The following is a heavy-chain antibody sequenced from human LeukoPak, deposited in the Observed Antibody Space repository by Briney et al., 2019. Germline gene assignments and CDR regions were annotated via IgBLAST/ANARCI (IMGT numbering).Heavy chain of an antibody. CDR2: INPNSGGT. D-gene: IGHD3-22*01. CDR1: GYTFTGYY. V-gene: IGHV1-2*02. Sequence: ASVKVSCKASGYTFTGYYMHWVRQAPGQGLEWMGWINPNSGGTNYAQKFQGRVTMTRDTSISTAYMELSRLRSDDTAVYYCARSASSSGYYYYWGQGTLVTVSS. CDR3: ARSASSSGYYYY. J-gene: IGHJ4*02.